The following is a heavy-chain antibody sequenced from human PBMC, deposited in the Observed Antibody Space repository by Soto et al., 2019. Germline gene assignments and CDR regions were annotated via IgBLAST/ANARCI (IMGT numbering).Heavy chain of an antibody. CDR2: INPINGAT. J-gene: IGHJ5*02. D-gene: IGHD3-10*01. CDR3: ARGHMMLREIVWFDP. V-gene: IGHV1-2*02. CDR1: GYSFTGFY. Sequence: QAQLVQSGAEVKKPGASMKLSCGASGYSFTGFYIHWVRQAPGQGLEWMGWINPINGATFYAQRFQGRVTMTRDTSNHTAYLDLKRLRSDDTAISYCARGHMMLREIVWFDPWGQGTLVTVSS.